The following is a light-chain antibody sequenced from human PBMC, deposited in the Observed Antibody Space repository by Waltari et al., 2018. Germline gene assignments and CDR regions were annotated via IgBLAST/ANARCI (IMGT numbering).Light chain of an antibody. Sequence: QSVLTQPPSVSGAPGQRVTIPCPGSSSNIGAGFDVHWYQQVPGTAPKLLIYISNTRASGVPERFSGSGSGTDFTLTISSLQAEDVAVYYCQQYYSTPFTFGPGT. V-gene: IGLV1-40*01. CDR1: SSNIGAGFD. CDR2: ISN. J-gene: IGLJ1*01. CDR3: QQYYSTPFT.